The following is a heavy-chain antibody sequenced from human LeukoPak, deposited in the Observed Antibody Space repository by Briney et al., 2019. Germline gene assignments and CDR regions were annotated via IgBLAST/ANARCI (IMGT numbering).Heavy chain of an antibody. J-gene: IGHJ6*02. CDR3: ARLGYSSGQVAYYGMDV. D-gene: IGHD6-19*01. V-gene: IGHV1-69*04. CDR1: GGTFSSYA. CDR2: IMPILGIA. Sequence: SVKVSCKASGGTFSSYAISWVRQAPGQGLEWMGRIMPILGIANYVQKFQGRVTVTADKSTSTAYMELSSLRSEDTAVYYCARLGYSSGQVAYYGMDVWGQGTTVTVSS.